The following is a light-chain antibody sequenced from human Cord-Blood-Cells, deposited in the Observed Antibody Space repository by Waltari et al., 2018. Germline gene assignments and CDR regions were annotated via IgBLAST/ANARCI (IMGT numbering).Light chain of an antibody. V-gene: IGLV2-14*01. CDR3: SSYTSSSTLV. CDR1: SSDVGGYNY. Sequence: QSALTQPASVSGSPGQSITISCTGTSSDVGGYNYVSWYQQHPGKAPKLMIYDVSKRPSGVSNRFSGSKSGNTASLTISGLQAEDEADYYCSSYTSSSTLVFGTGTKVTAL. J-gene: IGLJ1*01. CDR2: DVS.